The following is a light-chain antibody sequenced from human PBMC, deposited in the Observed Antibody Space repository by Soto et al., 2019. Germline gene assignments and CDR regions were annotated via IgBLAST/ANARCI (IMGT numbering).Light chain of an antibody. V-gene: IGLV1-40*01. Sequence: QAVVTQPPSVSGAPGQRVTISCAGSSSNIGARYDVSWYQQLPGTAPKLLMYANNNRPSGVPDRFSGSRSGTSASLAITGLQPEDEADYYCQSYDSSLSISVFGGGTKLTVL. J-gene: IGLJ3*02. CDR2: ANN. CDR1: SSNIGARYD. CDR3: QSYDSSLSISV.